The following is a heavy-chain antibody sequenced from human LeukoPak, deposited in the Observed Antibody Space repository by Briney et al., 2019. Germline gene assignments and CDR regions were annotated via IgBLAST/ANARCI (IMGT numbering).Heavy chain of an antibody. Sequence: GGSLRLSCAASGFTFSSYDMHWVRQATGKGLEWVSAIGTAGDTYYPGSVKGRFTISRENAKNSLYLQMNSLRAGDTAVYYCARGPDCSGGSCYGRFQYLQHWGQGTLVTVSS. J-gene: IGHJ1*01. V-gene: IGHV3-13*01. CDR2: IGTAGDT. D-gene: IGHD2-15*01. CDR3: ARGPDCSGGSCYGRFQYLQH. CDR1: GFTFSSYD.